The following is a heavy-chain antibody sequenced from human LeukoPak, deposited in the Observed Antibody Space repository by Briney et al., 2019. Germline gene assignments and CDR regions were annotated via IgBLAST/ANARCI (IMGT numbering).Heavy chain of an antibody. V-gene: IGHV4-31*03. CDR1: GDSISSSSYY. CDR2: IYYSGST. Sequence: PSETLSLTCTVSGDSISSSSYYWGWIRQHPGKGLEWIGYIYYSGSTYYNPSLKSRVTISVDTSKNQFSLKLSSVTAADTAVYYCARDRKELYSSSWGDGMDVWGQGTTVTVSS. CDR3: ARDRKELYSSSWGDGMDV. J-gene: IGHJ6*02. D-gene: IGHD6-13*01.